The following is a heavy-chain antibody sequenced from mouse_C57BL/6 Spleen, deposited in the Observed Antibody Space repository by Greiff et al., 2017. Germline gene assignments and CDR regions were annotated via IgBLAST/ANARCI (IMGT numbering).Heavy chain of an antibody. CDR3: TRGLLRYYFDY. J-gene: IGHJ2*01. V-gene: IGHV14-4*01. CDR2: IDPENGDT. Sequence: EVMLVESGAELVRPGASVKLSCTASGFNIKDDYMHWVKQRPEQGLEWIGWIDPENGDTEYASKFQGKATITADTSSNTAYLQLSSLTSEDTAVYYCTRGLLRYYFDYWGQGTTLTVSS. D-gene: IGHD1-1*01. CDR1: GFNIKDDY.